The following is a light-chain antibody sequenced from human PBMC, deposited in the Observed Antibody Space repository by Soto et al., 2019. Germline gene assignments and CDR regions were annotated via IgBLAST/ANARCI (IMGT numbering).Light chain of an antibody. Sequence: DIQMTQSPSTLSGSVGDRVTITCRASQTISSWLAWYQQKPGKAPKLLIYKASTLKSGVPSRFSGSGSGTEFTLTISSLQPDDFAVYYCQQYGSSLWTFGQGTKVDIK. CDR3: QQYGSSLWT. J-gene: IGKJ1*01. CDR1: QTISSW. V-gene: IGKV1-5*03. CDR2: KAS.